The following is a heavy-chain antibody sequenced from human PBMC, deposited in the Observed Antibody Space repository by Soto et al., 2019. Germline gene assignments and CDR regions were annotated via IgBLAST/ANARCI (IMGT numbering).Heavy chain of an antibody. Sequence: ASVKVSCKASGGTFSSYAISWVRQAPGQGLEWMGGIIPIFGTANYAQKFQGRVTITADKSTSTAYMELSSLRSEDTAVYYCARGLTPMVRGVIGNYYYYGMDVCGQGTTLTVSS. V-gene: IGHV1-69*06. J-gene: IGHJ6*02. CDR2: IIPIFGTA. CDR1: GGTFSSYA. D-gene: IGHD3-10*01. CDR3: ARGLTPMVRGVIGNYYYYGMDV.